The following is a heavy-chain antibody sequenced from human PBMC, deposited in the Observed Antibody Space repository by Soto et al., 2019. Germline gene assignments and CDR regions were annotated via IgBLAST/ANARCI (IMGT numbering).Heavy chain of an antibody. D-gene: IGHD5-12*01. CDR1: GFTLSNYW. Sequence: EVQLVESGGVSVQPGGSLRLSCTASGFTLSNYWKHWVRQAPGKALVWVSRINTDGSTTTYADSVKGRFTISRDNAKNTLYLQMNSLRDEDTAVYYCVRIRRGDGYTFGYWGQGTLVTVSS. CDR2: INTDGSTT. CDR3: VRIRRGDGYTFGY. V-gene: IGHV3-74*01. J-gene: IGHJ4*02.